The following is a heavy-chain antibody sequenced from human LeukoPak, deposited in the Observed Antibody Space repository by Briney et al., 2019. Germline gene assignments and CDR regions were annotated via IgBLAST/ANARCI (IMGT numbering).Heavy chain of an antibody. Sequence: ASVKVSCKASGYTFTSYGISWVRQAPGQGLEWMGWISAYNGNTNYAQKLQGRVTMTTDTSTSTAYMELRSLRSDDTAVYYCARVQNDFWSGYSTYYYYYYMDVWGKGTTVTVSS. CDR1: GYTFTSYG. CDR2: ISAYNGNT. CDR3: ARVQNDFWSGYSTYYYYYYMDV. D-gene: IGHD3-3*01. V-gene: IGHV1-18*01. J-gene: IGHJ6*03.